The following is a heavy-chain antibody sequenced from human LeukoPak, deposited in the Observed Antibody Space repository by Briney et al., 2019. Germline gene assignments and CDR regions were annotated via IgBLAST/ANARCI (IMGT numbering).Heavy chain of an antibody. Sequence: GGSLRLSCAASGFTFSCFAMRWVGPAPGKGREWVSALSGSGGSTYYADSVKGRFTISRDNSKNTLYLQMNSLRAEDTAVYYCAKDHYYYSSGYYYFDYWGQGTLVTVSS. CDR2: LSGSGGST. V-gene: IGHV3-23*01. CDR1: GFTFSCFA. D-gene: IGHD3-22*01. CDR3: AKDHYYYSSGYYYFDY. J-gene: IGHJ4*02.